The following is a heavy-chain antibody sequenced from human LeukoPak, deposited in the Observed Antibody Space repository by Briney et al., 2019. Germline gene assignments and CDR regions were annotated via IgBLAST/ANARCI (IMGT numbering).Heavy chain of an antibody. D-gene: IGHD4-17*01. CDR3: ARDGYGDYGVDY. Sequence: ASVKVSCKPSGGTFWNYTFRWVRQAPGQGLEWMGGIIPIFGSSNYAQQLQGRVTMTTDESRSTAYVELSSLRFEDTAVYYCARDGYGDYGVDYWGQGTLVTVSS. CDR1: GGTFWNYT. V-gene: IGHV1-69*05. J-gene: IGHJ4*02. CDR2: IIPIFGSS.